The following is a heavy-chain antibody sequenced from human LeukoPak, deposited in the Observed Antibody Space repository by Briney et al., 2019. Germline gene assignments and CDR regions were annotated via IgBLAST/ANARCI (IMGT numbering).Heavy chain of an antibody. CDR3: ARSSGSYVIFDY. D-gene: IGHD1-26*01. Sequence: RGSLRLSCAASGFTVSSNYMSWVRQAPGKGLEWVSVIYSGGSTYYADSVKGRFTISRDNSKNTLYLQMNSLRAEDTAVYYCARSSGSYVIFDYWGQGTLVTVSS. J-gene: IGHJ4*02. CDR1: GFTVSSNY. CDR2: IYSGGST. V-gene: IGHV3-53*01.